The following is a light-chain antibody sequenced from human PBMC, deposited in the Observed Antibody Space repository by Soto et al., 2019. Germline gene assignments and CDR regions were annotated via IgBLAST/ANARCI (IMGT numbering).Light chain of an antibody. CDR2: AAS. J-gene: IGKJ2*01. V-gene: IGKV1-12*01. CDR3: QQANSFPHT. CDR1: QGISSW. Sequence: DIQMTQSPSSVSASVGDRVTITCRASQGISSWLDWYQQKPGKAPKLLIYAASSLQIGVPSRFSGSGSGTDFTLTISSLQPEDFATYYCQQANSFPHTFGQGTKLEIK.